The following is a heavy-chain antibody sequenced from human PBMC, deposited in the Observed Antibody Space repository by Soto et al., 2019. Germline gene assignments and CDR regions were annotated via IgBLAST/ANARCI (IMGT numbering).Heavy chain of an antibody. D-gene: IGHD1-26*01. CDR3: ARVGVRYYYYGMDV. CDR2: IYSGGST. V-gene: IGHV3-53*02. J-gene: IGHJ6*02. Sequence: EVQLVETGGGLIQPGGSLRLSCAASGFTVSSNYMSWVRQAPGKGLEWVSVIYSGGSTYYADSVKGRFTISRDNSKNTLCLQMNSLRAEDTAVYYCARVGVRYYYYGMDVWGQGTTVTVSS. CDR1: GFTVSSNY.